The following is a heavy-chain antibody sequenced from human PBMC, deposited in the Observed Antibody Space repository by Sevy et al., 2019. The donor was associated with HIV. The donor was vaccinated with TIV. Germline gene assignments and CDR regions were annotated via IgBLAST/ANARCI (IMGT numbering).Heavy chain of an antibody. V-gene: IGHV4-34*01. CDR3: ARSPPVVVVPGAPSWFDP. CDR2: INESGIT. CDR1: DGSFSGYY. D-gene: IGHD2-2*01. J-gene: IGHJ5*02. Sequence: SETLPLTCAVHDGSFSGYYWNWIRQLPGKGLERIGEINESGITYYNPSLKSRVTISVDTSKKQFSLKLNSVTAADTAVYFCARSPPVVVVPGAPSWFDPWGQGTLVTVSS.